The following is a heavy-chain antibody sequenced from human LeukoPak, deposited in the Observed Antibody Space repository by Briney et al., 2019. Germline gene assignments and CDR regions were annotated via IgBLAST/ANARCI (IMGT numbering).Heavy chain of an antibody. D-gene: IGHD2-21*01. J-gene: IGHJ4*02. Sequence: PGRSLRLSCAASGFTFSSYAMHWVRQAPGKGLEWVAVISYDGSNKYYADSVKGRLTISRDNSKNTLYLQMNSLRAEDTAVYYCARGGVVVAFYYFDYWGQGTLVTVSS. V-gene: IGHV3-30-3*01. CDR3: ARGGVVVAFYYFDY. CDR1: GFTFSSYA. CDR2: ISYDGSNK.